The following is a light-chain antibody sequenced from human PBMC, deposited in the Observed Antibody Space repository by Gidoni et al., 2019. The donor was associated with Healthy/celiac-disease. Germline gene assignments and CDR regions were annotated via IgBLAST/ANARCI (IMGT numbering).Light chain of an antibody. CDR1: SSDVGGYNY. V-gene: IGLV2-8*01. J-gene: IGLJ3*02. Sequence: QPALTHPPPASGPPGQPVTISCTGTSSDVGGYNYVSWYHQHPGKAPKLMIYEVSKRPSGVPDRFSGSKSGNTASLTVSGLQAEDEADYYCSSYAGSNNWVFGGGTKLTVL. CDR2: EVS. CDR3: SSYAGSNNWV.